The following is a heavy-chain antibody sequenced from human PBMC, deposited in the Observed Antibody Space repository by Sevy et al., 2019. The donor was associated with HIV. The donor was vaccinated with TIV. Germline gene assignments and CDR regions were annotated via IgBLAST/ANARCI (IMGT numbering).Heavy chain of an antibody. CDR2: FSFGCGKI. J-gene: IGHJ4*02. D-gene: IGHD2-8*01. V-gene: IGHV3-23*01. CDR3: AREGCTRPHDY. CDR1: GFAFYDYS. Sequence: GGSLRLSCAASGFAFYDYSMSWIRQAPGKGLEWVATFSFGCGKINYADSVKGRFTISRDNSKNSFYLQMDNLRVEDTPLYYCAREGCTRPHDYWGQGTRVTVSS.